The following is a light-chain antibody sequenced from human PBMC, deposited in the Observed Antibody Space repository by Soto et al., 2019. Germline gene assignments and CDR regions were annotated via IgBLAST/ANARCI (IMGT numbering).Light chain of an antibody. CDR3: NSYAGSNNWV. Sequence: QSVLTQPASVSGSPGQSITISCPGTSSDVGGYNYVSWYQQHPGKAPKLMIYEVSKRPSGVPDRFSGSKSGNTASLTVSGLQAEDEADYYCNSYAGSNNWVFGGGTKLTVL. J-gene: IGLJ3*02. CDR1: SSDVGGYNY. CDR2: EVS. V-gene: IGLV2-8*01.